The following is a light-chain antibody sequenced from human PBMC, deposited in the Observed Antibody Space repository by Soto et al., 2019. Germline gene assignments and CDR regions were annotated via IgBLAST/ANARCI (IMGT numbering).Light chain of an antibody. J-gene: IGKJ5*01. CDR3: QQTSNWPPEIT. Sequence: EIVLTQSPGTLSLSPGERATLSCRASQSVSSSYLAWYQQKPGQAPRLLIYGASSRATGIPDRFSGSGSGTDFTLTISSLEPEDFAVYYCQQTSNWPPEITFGQGTRLEIK. V-gene: IGKV3D-20*02. CDR1: QSVSSSY. CDR2: GAS.